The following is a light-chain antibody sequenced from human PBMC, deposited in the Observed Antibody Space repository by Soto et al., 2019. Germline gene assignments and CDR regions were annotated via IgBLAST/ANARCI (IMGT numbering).Light chain of an antibody. V-gene: IGLV2-11*01. CDR3: CLYAVTFYV. CDR1: SSDVGTYDF. CDR2: DVS. Sequence: QSVLTQPRSVSGSPGQSVTISCTGTSSDVGTYDFVSWYQQHPGKAPRLMIFDVSERPSGVPDRFSGSKSGNTASLTISGLQDEDEADYYCCLYAVTFYVFGTGTKGTAL. J-gene: IGLJ1*01.